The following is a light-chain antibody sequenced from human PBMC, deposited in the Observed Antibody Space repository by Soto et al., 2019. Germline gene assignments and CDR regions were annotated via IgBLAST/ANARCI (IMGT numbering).Light chain of an antibody. CDR1: QSVLYNSNNKNH. CDR2: GAS. J-gene: IGKJ2*01. V-gene: IGKV4-1*01. Sequence: DFVMTQAPDSLAVSLGERATINCKSSQSVLYNSNNKNHLGWFQQKPGHPPKLLIYGASFRPSGVPDRFSGSGSVTDFTLTISILQAEDVAVYYCQQYYSIPFTFGQGNKLEI. CDR3: QQYYSIPFT.